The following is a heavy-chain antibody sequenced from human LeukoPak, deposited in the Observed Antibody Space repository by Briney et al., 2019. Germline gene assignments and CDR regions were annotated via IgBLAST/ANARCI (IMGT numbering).Heavy chain of an antibody. CDR1: GFTFDDYA. V-gene: IGHV3-43D*04. Sequence: GGSLRLSCAASGFTFDDYAMHWVRQAPGKGLEWVSLISWDGGSTYYADSVKGRFTISRDNSKNSLYLQMNSLRAEDTALYYCAKDSAGAAGSNYYYGMYVWGKGTTVTVSS. J-gene: IGHJ6*04. CDR3: AKDSAGAAGSNYYYGMYV. D-gene: IGHD6-13*01. CDR2: ISWDGGST.